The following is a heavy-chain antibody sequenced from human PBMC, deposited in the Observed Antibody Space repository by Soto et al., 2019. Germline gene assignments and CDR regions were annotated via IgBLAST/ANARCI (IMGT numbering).Heavy chain of an antibody. Sequence: GGSLRLSCAASGFTFSSYGMHWVRQAPGKGLEWVAVISYDGSNKYYADSVKGRFTISRDNSKNTLYLQMNSLRAEDTAVYYCAKDLDAFGGVIAIFDYWGQGTLVTVSS. D-gene: IGHD3-16*02. CDR1: GFTFSSYG. V-gene: IGHV3-30*18. CDR3: AKDLDAFGGVIAIFDY. CDR2: ISYDGSNK. J-gene: IGHJ4*02.